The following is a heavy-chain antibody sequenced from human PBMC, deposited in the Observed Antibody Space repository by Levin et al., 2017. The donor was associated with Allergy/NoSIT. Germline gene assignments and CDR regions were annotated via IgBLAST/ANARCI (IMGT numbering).Heavy chain of an antibody. J-gene: IGHJ3*02. CDR2: IYYSGST. Sequence: SQTLSLTCTVSGGSISSSSYYWGWIRQPPGKGLEWIGSIYYSGSTYYNPSLKSRVTISVDTSKNQFSLKLSSVTAADTAVYYCARPERYCTGGVCGLAFDIWGQGTMVTVSS. CDR1: GGSISSSSYY. CDR3: ARPERYCTGGVCGLAFDI. V-gene: IGHV4-39*01. D-gene: IGHD2-8*02.